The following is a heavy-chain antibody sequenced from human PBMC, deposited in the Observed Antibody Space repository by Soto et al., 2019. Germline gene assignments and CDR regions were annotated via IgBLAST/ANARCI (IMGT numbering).Heavy chain of an antibody. CDR1: GGSFSGYY. Sequence: SETLSLTCAVYGGSFSGYYWSWIRQPPGKGLEWIGEINHSGSTNYNPSLKSRVTISVDTSKNQFSLKLSPVTAADTAVYCCARFRGYWVTTVIMSCFDPWGQGTLVTVSS. CDR2: INHSGST. J-gene: IGHJ5*02. D-gene: IGHD4-17*01. V-gene: IGHV4-34*01. CDR3: ARFRGYWVTTVIMSCFDP.